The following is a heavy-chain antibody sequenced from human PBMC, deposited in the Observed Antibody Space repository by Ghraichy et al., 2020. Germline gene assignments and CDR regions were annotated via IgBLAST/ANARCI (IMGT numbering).Heavy chain of an antibody. D-gene: IGHD3-9*01. J-gene: IGHJ6*03. V-gene: IGHV4-34*01. CDR2: TNHSGDT. CDR1: RGSFRGYY. Sequence: SETLSLVCAVSRGSFRGYYWSWIRQPPGKGLEWIGETNHSGDTNYNPSLKSRVTISLDTSKNQFSLKVRSMTAADTAVYYCARGSRNQSYFHDYYMDIWGKGTTVTVSS. CDR3: ARGSRNQSYFHDYYMDI.